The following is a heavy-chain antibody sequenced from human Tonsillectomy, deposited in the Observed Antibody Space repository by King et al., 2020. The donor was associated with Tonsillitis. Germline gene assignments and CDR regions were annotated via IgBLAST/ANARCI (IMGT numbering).Heavy chain of an antibody. Sequence: QLVQSGSELKKPGASVKVSCKASGYIFTKYGINWVRQAPGQGLEWMGWINTNSGKPTYAQDFTGRFVFSVDSSVSTAFLHFNSLRGEETAVYYCARDLRAASGKIDSGGQGTLVTVSA. CDR3: ARDLRAASGKIDS. J-gene: IGHJ4*02. V-gene: IGHV7-4-1*02. CDR1: GYIFTKYG. D-gene: IGHD6-13*01. CDR2: INTNSGKP.